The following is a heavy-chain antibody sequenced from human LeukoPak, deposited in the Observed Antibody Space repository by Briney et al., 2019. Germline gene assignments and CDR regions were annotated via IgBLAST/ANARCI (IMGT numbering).Heavy chain of an antibody. CDR2: IKSKTDGGTT. D-gene: IGHD2-15*01. J-gene: IGHJ6*03. V-gene: IGHV3-15*01. Sequence: GGSLRLSCAASGFTFSNAWMSWVRQAPGKGLEWVGRIKSKTDGGTTDYAAPVKGRFTISRDDSKNTLYLQMNSLKTEDTAVYYCTLSEGVMVEYNYYYYMDVWGKGTTVTVSS. CDR1: GFTFSNAW. CDR3: TLSEGVMVEYNYYYYMDV.